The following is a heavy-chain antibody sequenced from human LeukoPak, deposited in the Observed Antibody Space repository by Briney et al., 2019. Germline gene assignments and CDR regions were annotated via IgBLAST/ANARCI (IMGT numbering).Heavy chain of an antibody. V-gene: IGHV4-30-4*07. J-gene: IGHJ6*03. CDR3: ARAVTSGYFYYFYMDV. CDR1: GCSMSSGRYS. D-gene: IGHD4-17*01. Sequence: PSETLSLTCAVSGCSMSSGRYSWGWIRQPPGKGLEWFGYIYDNGGTYYNPSLKSRVTISLDMSKSQFSLSLTSVTGADTAVYYCARAVTSGYFYYFYMDVWGKGTTVTVSS. CDR2: IYDNGGT.